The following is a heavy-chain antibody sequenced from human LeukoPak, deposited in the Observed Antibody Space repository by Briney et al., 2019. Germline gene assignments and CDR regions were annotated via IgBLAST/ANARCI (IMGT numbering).Heavy chain of an antibody. CDR1: GFTFSSYG. CDR3: AKDRRYFDWPETAFDY. Sequence: GGSLRLSCAASGFTFSSYGMHWVRQAPGKGLEWVAFIRYDGSNKYYADSVKGRFTISRDNSKNTLYLQMNSLRAEDTAVYYCAKDRRYFDWPETAFDYWGQGTLVTVSS. CDR2: IRYDGSNK. V-gene: IGHV3-30*02. J-gene: IGHJ4*02. D-gene: IGHD3-9*01.